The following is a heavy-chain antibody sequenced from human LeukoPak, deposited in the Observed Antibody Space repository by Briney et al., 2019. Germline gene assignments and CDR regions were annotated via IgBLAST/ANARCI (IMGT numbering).Heavy chain of an antibody. V-gene: IGHV4-4*09. CDR2: IYSSGST. CDR3: VRRGGRFDT. CDR1: GGSISGSY. Sequence: SETLSLTCTVSGGSISGSYWSWFRQPPGKGLEWIGYIYSSGSTNYNPSLKSRVTIGVDTSRNQFSLKLSSVTAADTAVYYCVRRGGRFDTWGQGTLVTVSS. J-gene: IGHJ5*02.